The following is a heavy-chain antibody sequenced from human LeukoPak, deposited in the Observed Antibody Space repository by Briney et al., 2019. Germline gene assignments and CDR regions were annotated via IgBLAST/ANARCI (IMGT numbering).Heavy chain of an antibody. CDR3: AKGLEVESRLDL. D-gene: IGHD1-1*01. CDR1: GFMYSAYT. V-gene: IGHV3-23*01. Sequence: GGSLRLSCAASGFMYSAYTMYWVRQAPGKGLEWVSGIRGGGRTYYADSVKGRFTISRDNSRNTLLLQMDSLRVDDTAVYYCAKGLEVESRLDLWGQGTLVSVSS. J-gene: IGHJ5*02. CDR2: IRGGGRT.